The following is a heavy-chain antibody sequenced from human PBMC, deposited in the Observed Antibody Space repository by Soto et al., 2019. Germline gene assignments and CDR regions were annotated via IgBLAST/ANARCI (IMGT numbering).Heavy chain of an antibody. D-gene: IGHD3-10*01. CDR2: IYYSGGT. Sequence: SETLSLTCTASGGSISSYYWSWVRQPPGKGLEWIGYIYYSGGTNYNPSLKSRVTISVDTSKNQFSLKLSSVTAADTAVYYCASFVWFGELHWGQGTLVTVSS. J-gene: IGHJ4*02. CDR3: ASFVWFGELH. CDR1: GGSISSYY. V-gene: IGHV4-59*08.